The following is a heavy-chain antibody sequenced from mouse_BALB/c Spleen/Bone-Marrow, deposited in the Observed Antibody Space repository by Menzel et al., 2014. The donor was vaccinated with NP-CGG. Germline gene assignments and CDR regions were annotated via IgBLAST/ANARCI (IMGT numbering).Heavy chain of an antibody. CDR2: IHPSDSET. V-gene: IGHV1-74*01. Sequence: VQLQQSGAELVRPGASVKLSCKASGYSFTNYWMNWVKQRPGQGLEWIGMIHPSDSETRLNQRFKDKATLTVDKSSSTAYIQLTSPTSEDSAVYYCARFGNYEGFAYWGQGTLVTVSA. CDR1: GYSFTNYW. CDR3: ARFGNYEGFAY. J-gene: IGHJ3*01. D-gene: IGHD2-1*01.